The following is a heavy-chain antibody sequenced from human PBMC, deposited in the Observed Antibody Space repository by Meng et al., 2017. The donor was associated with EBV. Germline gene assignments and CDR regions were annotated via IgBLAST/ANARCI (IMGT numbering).Heavy chain of an antibody. CDR2: FLPRLGAP. Sequence: VQLVQVAAKVKKPGSSVKVSFTTSGGPFRYYAISWVRQAPGQGLEWLGGFLPRLGAPNYAQKFHGRVKITADESTSTHYMDLSSLRSEDTAIYYCASESGRGYTPDYWGQGTLVTVSS. V-gene: IGHV1-69*01. CDR3: ASESGRGYTPDY. D-gene: IGHD3-10*01. J-gene: IGHJ4*02. CDR1: GGPFRYYA.